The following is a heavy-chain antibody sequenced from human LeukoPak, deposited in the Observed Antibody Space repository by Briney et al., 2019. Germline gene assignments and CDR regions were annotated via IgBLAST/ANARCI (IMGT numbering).Heavy chain of an antibody. CDR2: IYYSGST. CDR3: ARKMGICSGGSCYSVFDY. D-gene: IGHD2-15*01. J-gene: IGHJ4*02. CDR1: GGSISSYY. Sequence: PSETLSLTCTVSGGSISSYYWSWIRQPPGKGLEWIGYIYYSGSTNYNPSLKSRVTISVDTSKNQFSLQLSSVTAADTAVYYCARKMGICSGGSCYSVFDYWGQGTLVTVSS. V-gene: IGHV4-59*01.